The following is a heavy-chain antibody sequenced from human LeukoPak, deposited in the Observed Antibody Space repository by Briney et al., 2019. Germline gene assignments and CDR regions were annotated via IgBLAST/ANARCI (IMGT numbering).Heavy chain of an antibody. J-gene: IGHJ5*02. CDR1: GGSISSYY. V-gene: IGHV4-59*01. D-gene: IGHD6-13*01. CDR3: AAGYGSSWYGANWFDP. CDR2: IYYSGST. Sequence: SETLSLTCTISGGSISSYYWSWIRQPPGKGLEWIGYIYYSGSTNYNPSLKSRVTISVDTSKNQFSLKLSSVTAADTAVYYCAAGYGSSWYGANWFDPWGQGTLVTVSS.